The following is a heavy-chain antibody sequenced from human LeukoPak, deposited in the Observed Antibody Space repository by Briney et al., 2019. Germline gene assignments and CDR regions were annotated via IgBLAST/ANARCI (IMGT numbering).Heavy chain of an antibody. CDR3: ARDRKAPNYYDFWSGYYYMDV. V-gene: IGHV3-7*01. CDR2: IKQDGSEK. J-gene: IGHJ6*03. D-gene: IGHD3-3*01. CDR1: GFTFSSYW. Sequence: GGSLRLSCAASGFTFSSYWMSWVRQAPGKGLEWVANIKQDGSEKYYVDSVKGRFTISRDNAKNSLYLQMNSLRAEDTAVYYCARDRKAPNYYDFWSGYYYMDVWGKGTTVTVSS.